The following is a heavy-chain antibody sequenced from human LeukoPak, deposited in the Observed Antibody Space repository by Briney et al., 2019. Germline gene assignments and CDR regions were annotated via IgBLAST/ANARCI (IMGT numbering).Heavy chain of an antibody. D-gene: IGHD2-2*01. Sequence: PSGTLSLTCAVSGGSISSSNWWGWVRQPPGKGLEWIGEIYHSGSTNYNPSLKSRVTISVDKSKNQFSLKLSSVTAADTAVYYCARDQGYCSSTSCYGWFDPWGQGTLVTVSS. CDR3: ARDQGYCSSTSCYGWFDP. CDR1: GGSISSSNW. J-gene: IGHJ5*02. CDR2: IYHSGST. V-gene: IGHV4-4*02.